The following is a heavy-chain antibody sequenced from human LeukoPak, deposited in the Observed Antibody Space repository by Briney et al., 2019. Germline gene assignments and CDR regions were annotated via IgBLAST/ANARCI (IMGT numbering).Heavy chain of an antibody. D-gene: IGHD6-19*01. J-gene: IGHJ4*02. CDR1: GFTFSSYG. CDR2: IRYDGSNK. V-gene: IGHV3-30*02. CDR3: AKDMGSGWYRANFDY. Sequence: GRSLRLSCAASGFTFSSYGMHWVRQAPGKGLEWVAFIRYDGSNKYYADSVKGRFTISRDNSKNTVYLQMNSLRVEDTAVFFCAKDMGSGWYRANFDYWGQGTLVTVSS.